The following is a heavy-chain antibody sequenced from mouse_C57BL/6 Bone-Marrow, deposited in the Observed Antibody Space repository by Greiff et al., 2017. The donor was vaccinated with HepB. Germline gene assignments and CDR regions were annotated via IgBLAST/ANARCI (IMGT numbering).Heavy chain of an antibody. CDR3: ARSLYDYDGSPWYFDV. D-gene: IGHD2-4*01. V-gene: IGHV15-2*01. CDR2: ILPSIGRT. CDR1: DSEVFPIAY. Sequence: VQLQQSGSELRSPGSSVKLSCKDFDSEVFPIAYMSWVRQKPGHGFEWIGGILPSIGRTINGEKFEDKATLDADTLSNTAYLELNSLTSEDSAIDYCARSLYDYDGSPWYFDVWGTGTTVTVSS. J-gene: IGHJ1*03.